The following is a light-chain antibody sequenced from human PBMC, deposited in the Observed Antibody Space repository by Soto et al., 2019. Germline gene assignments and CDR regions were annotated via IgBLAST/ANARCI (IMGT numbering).Light chain of an antibody. V-gene: IGKV3-20*01. CDR1: QSVRNNY. CDR3: QHYGSPPNT. CDR2: DAY. Sequence: EIVLTQSPGTLSLSQGERATLSCRSSQSVRNNYFAWYQQKPGQAPRLLIHDAYTKTTGIPDRLSGSGSGTDFTLTINRIETEDFAVYYGQHYGSPPNTFGPGTKVDI. J-gene: IGKJ3*01.